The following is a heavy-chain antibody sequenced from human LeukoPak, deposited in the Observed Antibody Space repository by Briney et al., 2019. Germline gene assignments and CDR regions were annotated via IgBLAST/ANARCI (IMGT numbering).Heavy chain of an antibody. D-gene: IGHD2-15*01. J-gene: IGHJ5*02. Sequence: ASVKVSCKASGYRFTDYYMHWVRQAPGQGLEWMGWINPKSGGTNYAQKFQDRVTMTRDASISTVYMEASRMRSDDTAVYYCARRNHIYEVVLAAASHGFDPWGQGTLVTVSS. CDR2: INPKSGGT. V-gene: IGHV1-2*02. CDR1: GYRFTDYY. CDR3: ARRNHIYEVVLAAASHGFDP.